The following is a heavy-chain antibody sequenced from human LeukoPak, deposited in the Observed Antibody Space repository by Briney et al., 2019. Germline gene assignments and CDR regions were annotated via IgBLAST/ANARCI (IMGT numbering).Heavy chain of an antibody. Sequence: GESLNISCKGSGYSFTSYWIGWVRHMPRKGLEWMGIIYAGDYDTRYSPPFQGQVTISADKSISTAYLQWSSLKASGTAMYYCARSMVRGARGDFDIWGKGTMVTVSS. CDR3: ARSMVRGARGDFDI. D-gene: IGHD3-10*01. CDR1: GYSFTSYW. V-gene: IGHV5-51*01. CDR2: IYAGDYDT. J-gene: IGHJ3*02.